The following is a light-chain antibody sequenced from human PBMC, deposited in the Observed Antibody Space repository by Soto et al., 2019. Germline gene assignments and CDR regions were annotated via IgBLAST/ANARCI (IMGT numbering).Light chain of an antibody. CDR1: ESVATQ. Sequence: EIVLTQSPGTLSLSPGGRATLSCRASESVATQLAWYQQKPGQAPRLIIHGASSRATGVPDRITGSGSGTDFTLSTSRLEPEDFAVYYCQQYGGSTRTFGQGTKVDI. V-gene: IGKV3-20*01. J-gene: IGKJ1*01. CDR2: GAS. CDR3: QQYGGSTRT.